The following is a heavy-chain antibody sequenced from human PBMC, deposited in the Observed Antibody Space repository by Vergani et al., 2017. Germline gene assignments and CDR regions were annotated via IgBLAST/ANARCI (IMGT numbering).Heavy chain of an antibody. CDR2: IYYSGST. Sequence: QVQLQESGPGLVKPSQTLSLTCTVSGGSISSGDYYWSWIRQPPGKGLEWIGYIYYSGSTYYNPSLKSRVTISVDTSKNQFSLKLSSVTAADTAVYYCARIQLWFGFSVGSCYSSGDDGDYSFDYWGQGTLVTVSS. J-gene: IGHJ4*02. CDR3: ARIQLWFGFSVGSCYSSGDDGDYSFDY. CDR1: GGSISSGDYY. V-gene: IGHV4-30-4*01. D-gene: IGHD2-15*01.